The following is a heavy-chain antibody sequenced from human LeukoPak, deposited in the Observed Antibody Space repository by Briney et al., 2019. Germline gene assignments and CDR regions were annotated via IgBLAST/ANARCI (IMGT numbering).Heavy chain of an antibody. Sequence: GGSLRLSRAASGFTFSSYWMHWVRQAPGKGLVWVSRIHSDGSSRKYADSVRGRFTISRDNAKKTLYLQMNSLRAEDTAVYFCARDDAAPGIIFDYWGQGTLVTVSS. J-gene: IGHJ4*02. CDR2: IHSDGSSR. CDR1: GFTFSSYW. CDR3: ARDDAAPGIIFDY. V-gene: IGHV3-74*03. D-gene: IGHD6-13*01.